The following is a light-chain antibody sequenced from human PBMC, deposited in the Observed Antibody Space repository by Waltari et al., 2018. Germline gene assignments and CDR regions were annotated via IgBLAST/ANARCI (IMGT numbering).Light chain of an antibody. CDR1: RSNTGANS. J-gene: IGLJ2*01. Sequence: QSVLTPPPSASGTPGPRVTLSCSGRRSNTGANSVYWYQQVPGLAPRLLIYRNNKRPSGVPDRFSASKSGTSASLAISGLRSEDEADYYCATWDDSLSGGVFGGGTKLTVL. CDR2: RNN. CDR3: ATWDDSLSGGV. V-gene: IGLV1-47*01.